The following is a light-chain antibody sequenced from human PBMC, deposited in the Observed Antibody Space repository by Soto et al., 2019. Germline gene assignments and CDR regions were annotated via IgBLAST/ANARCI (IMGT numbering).Light chain of an antibody. CDR2: SAS. CDR3: HQYAGSPRT. Sequence: EIVLTQSPGTLSLSPGERGTLSCRASQNLGTLYLAWFQQKSGQAPRLLIYSASRRATGIPDRFTGSGSGTDFTLTINRVEPEDFAVYFCHQYAGSPRTFGQGTKVEIK. CDR1: QNLGTLY. V-gene: IGKV3-20*01. J-gene: IGKJ1*01.